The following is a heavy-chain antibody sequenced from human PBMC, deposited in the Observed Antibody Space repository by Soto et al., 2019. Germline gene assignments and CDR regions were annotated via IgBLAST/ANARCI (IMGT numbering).Heavy chain of an antibody. Sequence: SETIYLTCAVSGGSINSYYWSWIRQTAGKGLEWIGRIYPSGNTNYNPSLKSRVTMSIDTSKNQLSLKLRSVTAADTAVYFCAGDEGYYYSGVDVWGQGTAVTVSS. V-gene: IGHV4-4*07. CDR2: IYPSGNT. J-gene: IGHJ6*02. CDR3: AGDEGYYYSGVDV. CDR1: GGSINSYY.